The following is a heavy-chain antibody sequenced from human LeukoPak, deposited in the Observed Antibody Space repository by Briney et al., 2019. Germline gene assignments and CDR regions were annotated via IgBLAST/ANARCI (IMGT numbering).Heavy chain of an antibody. V-gene: IGHV1-69*05. CDR2: IIPIFGTA. CDR3: ARMGDFWSGYSDYYYYMDV. CDR1: GGTFSSYA. D-gene: IGHD3-3*01. Sequence: SVKVSCKSSGGTFSSYAISWVRQAPGQGLEWMGGIIPIFGTANYAQKFQGRVTITTDESTSTAYMELSSLRSEDTAVYYCARMGDFWSGYSDYYYYMDVWGKGTTVTVSS. J-gene: IGHJ6*03.